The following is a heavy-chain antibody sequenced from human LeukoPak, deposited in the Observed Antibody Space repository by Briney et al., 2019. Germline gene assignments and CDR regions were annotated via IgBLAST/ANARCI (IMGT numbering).Heavy chain of an antibody. CDR2: ISGGGDST. Sequence: GGSLRLSCAASGLSFSSFAMSWVRQAPGKGLEWVSGISGGGDSTFYADSVKGRFTISRDNSKNTLYLQMSSLRAEDTAVYYCAKVNIFSGDGFYFDYWGQGTLVTVSS. CDR3: AKVNIFSGDGFYFDY. D-gene: IGHD5-24*01. CDR1: GLSFSSFA. J-gene: IGHJ4*02. V-gene: IGHV3-23*01.